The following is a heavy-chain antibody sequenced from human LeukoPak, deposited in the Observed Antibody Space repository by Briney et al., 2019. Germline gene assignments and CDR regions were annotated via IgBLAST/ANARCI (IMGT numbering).Heavy chain of an antibody. J-gene: IGHJ4*02. CDR3: ARDGGSYLQPTDY. CDR2: ISGSGHST. Sequence: GGPLRLSCAASGFTFSTYAMTWVRQAPGKGLEGVSSISGSGHSTYYADSVKGRFSISRDNSKNTLYLQMNSLRAAATAVYHCARDGGSYLQPTDYWGQGTLVTVSS. CDR1: GFTFSTYA. D-gene: IGHD1-26*01. V-gene: IGHV3-23*01.